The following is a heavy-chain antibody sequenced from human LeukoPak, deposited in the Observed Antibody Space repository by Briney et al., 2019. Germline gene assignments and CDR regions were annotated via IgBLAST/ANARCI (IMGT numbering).Heavy chain of an antibody. CDR1: SYSISSGYY. CDR2: IHHSGST. J-gene: IGHJ4*02. V-gene: IGHV4-38-2*02. Sequence: SETLSLTCTVSSYSISSGYYWGWIRQPPGKGLEWIGSIHHSGSTDYNPSLKSRVTISLDTSKNQFSLKLSSVTAADTAVYYCAREKAYYYDSSGYLDYWGQGTLVTVSS. D-gene: IGHD3-22*01. CDR3: AREKAYYYDSSGYLDY.